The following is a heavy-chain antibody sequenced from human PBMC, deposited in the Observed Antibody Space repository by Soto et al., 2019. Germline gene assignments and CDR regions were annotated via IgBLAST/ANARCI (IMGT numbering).Heavy chain of an antibody. Sequence: GGSLRLSCAASGLTFSSYAMSWVRQAPGKGLEWVSAISGSGGSTDYADSVKGRFTISRDNSKNTLYLQMNSLRAEDTAAYYCAKRSYYYDSSGYYYPFDSWGQGTLVTVSS. CDR3: AKRSYYYDSSGYYYPFDS. V-gene: IGHV3-23*01. J-gene: IGHJ4*02. CDR1: GLTFSSYA. D-gene: IGHD3-22*01. CDR2: ISGSGGST.